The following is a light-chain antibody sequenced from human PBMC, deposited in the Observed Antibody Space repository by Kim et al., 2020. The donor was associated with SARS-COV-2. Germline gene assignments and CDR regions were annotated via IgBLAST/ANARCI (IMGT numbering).Light chain of an antibody. Sequence: DIQMTQSPSSLSASVGDRVTITCRASQSISSYLNWYQQKPGKAPKLLIYDTSNLEAGVPSRFSGSGFGTDFTFTISSLQPEDIATYYCQQYDSLPLTFGGGTKVDIK. V-gene: IGKV1-33*01. J-gene: IGKJ4*01. CDR1: QSISSY. CDR3: QQYDSLPLT. CDR2: DTS.